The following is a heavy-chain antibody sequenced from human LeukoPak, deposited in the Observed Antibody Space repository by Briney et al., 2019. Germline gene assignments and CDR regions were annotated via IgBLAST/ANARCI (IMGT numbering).Heavy chain of an antibody. J-gene: IGHJ4*02. CDR1: GFTFSSYG. D-gene: IGHD4-17*01. CDR3: AREGRDDYGDYEGFDN. Sequence: GGSLRLSCAASGFTFSSYGMSWVRQAPGKGLEWVSSISSSSSYIYYADSVKGRFTISRDNAKNSLYLQMNSLRAEDTAVYYCAREGRDDYGDYEGFDNWGQGTLVTVSS. V-gene: IGHV3-21*01. CDR2: ISSSSSYI.